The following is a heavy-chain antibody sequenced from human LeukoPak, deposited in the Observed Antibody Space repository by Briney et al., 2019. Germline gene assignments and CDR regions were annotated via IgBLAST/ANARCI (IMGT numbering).Heavy chain of an antibody. CDR2: ISNFNGNT. V-gene: IGHV1-18*01. J-gene: IGHJ5*02. CDR3: ARVASVAIKWYNWFDP. CDR1: GYTFTNHG. Sequence: ASVTVSCTASGYTFTNHGISWVRQAPGQGVQGMGWISNFNGNTNYEQKVQGRVTIPTDTSKNQAYIELRTLISEDTAVYYCARVASVAIKWYNWFDPWVQG. D-gene: IGHD5-12*01.